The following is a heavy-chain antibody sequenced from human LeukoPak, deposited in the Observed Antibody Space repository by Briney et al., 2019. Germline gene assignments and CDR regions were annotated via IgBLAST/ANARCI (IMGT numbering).Heavy chain of an antibody. J-gene: IGHJ4*02. V-gene: IGHV3-66*01. CDR3: AGSYVIRSFDY. CDR2: IYSGGST. Sequence: PGRSLRLSCAASGFTVSSNYMSWVRQAPGKGLEWVSVIYSGGSTYYADSVKGRFTISRDNSKNTLYLQMNSLRAEDTAVYYCAGSYVIRSFDYWGQGALVTVSS. CDR1: GFTVSSNY. D-gene: IGHD3-16*01.